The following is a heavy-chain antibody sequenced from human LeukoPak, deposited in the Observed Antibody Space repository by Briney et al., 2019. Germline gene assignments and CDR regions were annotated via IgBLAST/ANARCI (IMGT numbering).Heavy chain of an antibody. J-gene: IGHJ4*02. CDR2: IYYSGST. CDR3: ARGQYY. CDR1: GGSVSSGSYY. V-gene: IGHV4-61*01. Sequence: PSETLSLTCTVSGGSVSSGSYYWSWIRQPPGKGLEWIGYIYYSGSTNYNPSLKSRVTISVDTSKNQFSLKLSSVTAADTAVYYCARGQYYWGQGTLVTVSS.